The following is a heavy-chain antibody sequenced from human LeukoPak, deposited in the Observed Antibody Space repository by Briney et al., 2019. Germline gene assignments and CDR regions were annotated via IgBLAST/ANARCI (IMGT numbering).Heavy chain of an antibody. CDR1: AFTFSTYG. CDR2: ISYDRSNK. V-gene: IGHV3-30*18. D-gene: IGHD5-18*01. CDR3: AKDRDTAMVVPTAGDY. J-gene: IGHJ4*02. Sequence: PGGSLRLSCAASAFTFSTYGMHWVREAPGKGLEWVAVISYDRSNKHYADAVKGRFTITRDNSKNTLYLQMNSLRAEDTAVYYCAKDRDTAMVVPTAGDYWGQGTLVTVSS.